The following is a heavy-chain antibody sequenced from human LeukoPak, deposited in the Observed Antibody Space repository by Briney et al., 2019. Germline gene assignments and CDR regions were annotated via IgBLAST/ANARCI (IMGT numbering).Heavy chain of an antibody. V-gene: IGHV3-7*01. CDR2: IKPDGSEK. Sequence: PGGSLRLSCAASGFTFTNYWMSWVRQAPRKGLEGVANIKPDGSEKYYVDSVKGRFTISRDNAKNSLYLQMNSLRAEDTAVYYCARDYYYGSGSYLKWGQGTLVTVSS. D-gene: IGHD3-10*01. CDR3: ARDYYYGSGSYLK. CDR1: GFTFTNYW. J-gene: IGHJ4*02.